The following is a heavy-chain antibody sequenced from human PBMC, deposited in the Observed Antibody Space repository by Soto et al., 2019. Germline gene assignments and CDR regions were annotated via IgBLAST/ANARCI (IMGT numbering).Heavy chain of an antibody. V-gene: IGHV3-33*01. Sequence: PGGSLRLSCAASGFTFSSYGMHWVRQAPGKGLEWVAVIWYDGSNKYYADSVKGRFTISRDNSKNTLYLQMNSLRAEDTAVYYCARPGNHHDSSGYYYELWGQGTLVNVSS. J-gene: IGHJ4*02. CDR2: IWYDGSNK. CDR3: ARPGNHHDSSGYYYEL. CDR1: GFTFSSYG. D-gene: IGHD3-22*01.